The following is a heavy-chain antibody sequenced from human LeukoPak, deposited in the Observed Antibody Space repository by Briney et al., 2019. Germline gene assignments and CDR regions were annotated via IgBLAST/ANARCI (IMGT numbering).Heavy chain of an antibody. CDR2: INVYSGSI. Sequence: ASVKVSCKASGYRFTTYGISWVRQAPGQGLEWMGWINVYSGSIEYKPDLQGRLTVATETSTTTAYMELRSLRSDDTAVYYCVFGECSSTSCYPRRDYWGQGTLVTVSS. CDR1: GYRFTTYG. J-gene: IGHJ4*02. CDR3: VFGECSSTSCYPRRDY. D-gene: IGHD2-2*01. V-gene: IGHV1-18*01.